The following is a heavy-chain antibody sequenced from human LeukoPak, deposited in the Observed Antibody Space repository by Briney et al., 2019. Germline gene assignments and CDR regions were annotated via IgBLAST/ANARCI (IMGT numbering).Heavy chain of an antibody. V-gene: IGHV3-48*01. D-gene: IGHD5-24*01. CDR1: GFTFSSYS. J-gene: IGHJ5*02. Sequence: GGTLRLSCAASGFTFSSYSMKWVRQAPRRGVEGVSCISSSSSTIYYAPSLKGRFTISRDNAKNSVYLQMNRLTPEDTAVYYWARQVQFPERKKFFDPWGQGALVTVSS. CDR3: ARQVQFPERKKFFDP. CDR2: ISSSSSTI.